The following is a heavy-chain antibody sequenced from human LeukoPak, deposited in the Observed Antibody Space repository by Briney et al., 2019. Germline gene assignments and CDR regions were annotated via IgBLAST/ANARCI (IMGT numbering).Heavy chain of an antibody. D-gene: IGHD6-13*01. Sequence: SETLSLTCAVYGGSFSGYYWSWIRQPPGKGLEWIGEINHSGSTNYNPSLKSRVTISVDTSKNQFSLKLSSVTAADTAVYYCASAATIAAAGTSFPDYWGQGTLVAVSS. CDR2: INHSGST. CDR1: GGSFSGYY. V-gene: IGHV4-34*01. CDR3: ASAATIAAAGTSFPDY. J-gene: IGHJ4*02.